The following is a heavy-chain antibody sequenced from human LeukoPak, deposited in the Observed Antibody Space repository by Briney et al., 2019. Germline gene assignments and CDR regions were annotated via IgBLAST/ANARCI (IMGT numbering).Heavy chain of an antibody. J-gene: IGHJ4*02. D-gene: IGHD4/OR15-4a*01. V-gene: IGHV3-23*01. CDR3: AREFMVASEF. CDR1: GFTFSSYA. CDR2: ISGGGDST. Sequence: QSGGSLRLSCAASGFTFSSYAMSWVRQAPGKGLEWVSTISGGGDSTYYADSLKGRLTISRDNSKNTVYLQMNSLRVDDTALYYCAREFMVASEFGGLGTLVAVSS.